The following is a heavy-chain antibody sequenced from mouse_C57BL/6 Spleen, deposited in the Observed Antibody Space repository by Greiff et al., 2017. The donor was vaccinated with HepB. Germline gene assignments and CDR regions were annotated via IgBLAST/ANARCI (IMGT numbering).Heavy chain of an antibody. CDR2: IYPGSGST. V-gene: IGHV1-55*01. CDR3: ARRFDYYGSSYFDY. J-gene: IGHJ2*01. D-gene: IGHD1-1*01. Sequence: QVQLKQPGAELVKPGASVKMSCKASGYTFTSYWITWVKQRPGQGLEWIGDIYPGSGSTNYNEKFKSKATLTVDTSSSTAYMQLSSLTSEDSAVYYCARRFDYYGSSYFDYWGQGTTLTVSS. CDR1: GYTFTSYW.